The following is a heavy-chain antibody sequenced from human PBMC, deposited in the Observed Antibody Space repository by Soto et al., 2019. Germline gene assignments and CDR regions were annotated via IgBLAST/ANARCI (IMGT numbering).Heavy chain of an antibody. CDR1: GDSIGRFY. Sequence: QLQLHESGPGLVKPSETLSLTCNVSGDSIGRFYWSWIRQSAGKGLEWIGRVYSTGGVTYNPALKGRVTISLDRSNTHVSLDMNSVTAADTAVYFCARDLSGTGLDIWGRGTRVSVSS. D-gene: IGHD1-26*01. CDR2: VYSTGGV. V-gene: IGHV4-4*07. J-gene: IGHJ6*02. CDR3: ARDLSGTGLDI.